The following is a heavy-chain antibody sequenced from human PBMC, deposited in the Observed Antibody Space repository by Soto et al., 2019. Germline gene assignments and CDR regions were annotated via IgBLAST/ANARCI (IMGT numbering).Heavy chain of an antibody. Sequence: EVQLVESGGGLVKPGGSLRLSCAASGFSFSTYGINWVRQAPGKGLEWVSSISGSSAYIYYADSVKGRFTISRDNAKNSLYLQMNSLRAEDTAMYYCARDGGYYFDYWGQGTLVTVSS. CDR1: GFSFSTYG. V-gene: IGHV3-21*01. D-gene: IGHD3-3*01. CDR3: ARDGGYYFDY. CDR2: ISGSSAYI. J-gene: IGHJ4*02.